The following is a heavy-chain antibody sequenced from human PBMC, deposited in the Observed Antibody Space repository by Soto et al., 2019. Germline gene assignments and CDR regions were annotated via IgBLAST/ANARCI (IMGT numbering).Heavy chain of an antibody. CDR1: GFTFSNYL. Sequence: EVQLVESGGDLVQPGGSLRVSCVASGFTFSNYLMHWVRQAPGKGLEYVSAITGNGGRTYYADSVKGRFTISRDNSENTLYLQMGSLRAEVRAVYYCATLDYSDFSGQPASPIWGQGTMVTVSS. D-gene: IGHD3-22*01. J-gene: IGHJ3*02. CDR2: ITGNGGRT. V-gene: IGHV3-64*07. CDR3: ATLDYSDFSGQPASPI.